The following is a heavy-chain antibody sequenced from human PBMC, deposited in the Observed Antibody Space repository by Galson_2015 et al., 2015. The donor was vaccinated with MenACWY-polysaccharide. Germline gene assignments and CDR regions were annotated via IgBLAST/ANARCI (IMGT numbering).Heavy chain of an antibody. CDR1: GGSISSSNYY. D-gene: IGHD3-9*01. Sequence: ETLSLTCTVSGGSISSSNYYWGWIRQPPGKGLEWIGSIYYSGSTYYNPSLKSRVTISVDTSKNQFSLKLSSVTAADTAVYYCARHFPYDILTGYAFDIWGQGTMITVSS. CDR3: ARHFPYDILTGYAFDI. V-gene: IGHV4-39*01. CDR2: IYYSGST. J-gene: IGHJ3*02.